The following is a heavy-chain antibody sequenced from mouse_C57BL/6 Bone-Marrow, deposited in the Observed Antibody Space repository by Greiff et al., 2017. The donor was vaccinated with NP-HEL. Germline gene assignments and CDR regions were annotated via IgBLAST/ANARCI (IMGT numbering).Heavy chain of an antibody. V-gene: IGHV1-15*01. CDR2: IDPETGGT. D-gene: IGHD2-3*01. CDR3: TRLDMEDGY. J-gene: IGHJ2*01. CDR1: GYTFTDYE. Sequence: VKLLESGAELVRPGASVTLSCKASGYTFTDYEMHWVKQTPVHGLEWIGAIDPETGGTAYNQKFKGKAILTADKSSSTAYMELRSLTSEDSAVYYCTRLDMEDGYWGQGTTLTVSS.